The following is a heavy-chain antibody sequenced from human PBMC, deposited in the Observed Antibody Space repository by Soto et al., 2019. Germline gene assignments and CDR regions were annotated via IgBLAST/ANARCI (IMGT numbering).Heavy chain of an antibody. CDR1: GYTFTSQG. CDR2: ISAYNGNT. V-gene: IGHV1-18*01. D-gene: IGHD6-13*01. CDR3: ASSDPAAGTWLDDAFDI. Sequence: ASVRVSCRASGYTFTSQGISWVRQAPEQGLEWMGWISAYNGNTNYAQKLQGRVTMTTDTSTSTAYMELRSLRSDDTAVYYCASSDPAAGTWLDDAFDIWGQGTMVTVSS. J-gene: IGHJ3*02.